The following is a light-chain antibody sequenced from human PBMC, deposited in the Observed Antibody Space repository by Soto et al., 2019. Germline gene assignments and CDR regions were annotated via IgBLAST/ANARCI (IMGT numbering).Light chain of an antibody. CDR2: KAS. Sequence: DSQMTQSASTLSAFVGDTVTITCRASQSISHWLAWYQQKPGKAPKLLIFKASILKIGVPSRFSGSGSGTEFTLTISSLQPDDFATYYCQQYYSYWTFGQGTKV. J-gene: IGKJ1*01. CDR1: QSISHW. V-gene: IGKV1-5*03. CDR3: QQYYSYWT.